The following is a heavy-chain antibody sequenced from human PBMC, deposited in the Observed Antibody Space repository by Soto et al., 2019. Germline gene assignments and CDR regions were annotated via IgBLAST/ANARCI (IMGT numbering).Heavy chain of an antibody. CDR3: AKDSISYNGIYDAFDV. D-gene: IGHD3-3*02. J-gene: IGHJ3*01. CDR1: GVTFSNYA. V-gene: IGHV3-23*01. Sequence: GGSLRLSCEASGVTFSNYAMAWVRQTPGEGPEWVSTIGGGDDIFYAESVQGRFIISRDDSRSTMYLQIDNLRVEDTAIYFCAKDSISYNGIYDAFDVWGQGTVVTVSS. CDR2: IGGGDDI.